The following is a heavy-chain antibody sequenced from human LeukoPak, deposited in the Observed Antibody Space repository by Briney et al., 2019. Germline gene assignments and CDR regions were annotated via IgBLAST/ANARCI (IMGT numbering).Heavy chain of an antibody. CDR3: ARVKGSGYRNSIDY. CDR2: IYYSGGT. D-gene: IGHD3-3*01. V-gene: IGHV4-59*01. CDR1: GGPISSYY. Sequence: PSETLSLTCTVSGGPISSYYWSWIRQPPGKGLERIGFIYYSGGTNYNPSLKSRVTISVDMSKNQLSLKLTSVTAADTAVYYCARVKGSGYRNSIDYWGQGTLVTVSS. J-gene: IGHJ4*02.